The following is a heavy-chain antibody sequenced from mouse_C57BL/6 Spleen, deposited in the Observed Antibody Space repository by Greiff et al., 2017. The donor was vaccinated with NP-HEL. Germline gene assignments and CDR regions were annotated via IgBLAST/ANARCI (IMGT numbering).Heavy chain of an antibody. D-gene: IGHD1-1*01. CDR2: IHPNSGST. CDR1: GYTFTSYW. CDR3: ARGGANPYYFDY. J-gene: IGHJ2*01. V-gene: IGHV1-64*01. Sequence: QVQLQQPGAELVKPGASVKLSCKASGYTFTSYWMHWVKQRPGQGLEWIGMIHPNSGSTNYNEKFKSKATLTVDKSASTAYMQLSSLTSEDSAVYYCARGGANPYYFDYWGQGTTLTVSS.